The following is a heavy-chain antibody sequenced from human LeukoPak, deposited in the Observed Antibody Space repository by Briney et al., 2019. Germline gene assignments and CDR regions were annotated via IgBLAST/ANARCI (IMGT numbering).Heavy chain of an antibody. CDR1: GYIFTNYG. D-gene: IGHD2-8*01. J-gene: IGHJ4*02. V-gene: IGHV1-18*01. Sequence: GASVKVSCKASGYIFTNYGINCVRQAPGQGLEWMGWISTYSANTNYAQKLQGRVTMTTDTSTSTVYMELRSLRSDDTAVYYCARDHCTNGVCYIAYWGQGTLVTVSS. CDR3: ARDHCTNGVCYIAY. CDR2: ISTYSANT.